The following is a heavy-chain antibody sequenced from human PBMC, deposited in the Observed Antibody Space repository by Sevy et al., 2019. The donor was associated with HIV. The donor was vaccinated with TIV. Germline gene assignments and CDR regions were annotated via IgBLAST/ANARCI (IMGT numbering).Heavy chain of an antibody. V-gene: IGHV4-59*12. J-gene: IGHJ4*02. D-gene: IGHD2-2*02. Sequence: SETLSLTCSVSGDSINNYYWSWIRQPPGKGLEWIGYTSYSGTTNYSPSLKSGVDISVDTSMHHFSLKINSVTAADTAVYYCARLRWDVVDAPGATPGCYFDSWGQGILVTVSS. CDR1: GDSINNYY. CDR3: ARLRWDVVDAPGATPGCYFDS. CDR2: TSYSGTT.